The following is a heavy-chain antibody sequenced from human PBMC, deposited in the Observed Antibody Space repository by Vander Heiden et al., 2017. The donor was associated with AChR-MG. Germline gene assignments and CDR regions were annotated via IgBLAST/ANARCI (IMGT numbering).Heavy chain of an antibody. CDR1: RDDVFANGVA. Sequence: QVQLHQSGPGLVSPSQTLSLTCDISRDDVFANGVAWNWIRQSPSRGLEWLGRTYYRSKWNYDYDLSLKSRITVSLDTSKNQLSLQLNSVTPDDTAIYYCARGRYSAFDIWGQGTMVTVSS. CDR3: ARGRYSAFDI. CDR2: TYYRSKWNY. V-gene: IGHV6-1*02. J-gene: IGHJ3*02. D-gene: IGHD3-9*01.